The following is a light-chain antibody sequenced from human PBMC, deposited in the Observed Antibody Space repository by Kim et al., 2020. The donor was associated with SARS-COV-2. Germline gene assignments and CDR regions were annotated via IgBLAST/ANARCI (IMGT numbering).Light chain of an antibody. V-gene: IGKV3-15*01. CDR2: GAS. CDR3: QQYNNWPPT. Sequence: EIVMTQSPATLSVSPGERVTLSCRASQSVSSNLAWYQQKPGQAPRLLIYGASTRATGIPARFSGSGSGTEFTLTISSLQSEDFAVYYCQQYNNWPPTFGGGTKLEI. J-gene: IGKJ4*01. CDR1: QSVSSN.